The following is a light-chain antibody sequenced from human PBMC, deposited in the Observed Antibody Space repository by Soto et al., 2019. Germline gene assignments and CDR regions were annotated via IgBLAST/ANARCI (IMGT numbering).Light chain of an antibody. CDR3: QQRSNCPNT. J-gene: IGKJ2*01. CDR1: QRVGSS. Sequence: EIVLTQSPATLSLSPGERVTFSCRASQRVGSSLAWYQQKAGQAPSLLIYDAFIRATGIPARFSGSGFGTAFPLTISSLEPEDFAVYYCQQRSNCPNTFGQGTRLEIK. CDR2: DAF. V-gene: IGKV3-11*01.